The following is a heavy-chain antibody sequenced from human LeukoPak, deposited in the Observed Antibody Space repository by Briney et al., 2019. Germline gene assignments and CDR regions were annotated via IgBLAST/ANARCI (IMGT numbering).Heavy chain of an antibody. CDR1: GFTFSGFW. Sequence: GGSLRLSCAVSGFTFSGFWMSWSRQAPGKGLEWVASINSDGSEGYYADVVKGRFTISRDNAKNSLYLQINRLRAEDTAVYYCARSSYSRSSSVSGQGTMVTVSS. CDR2: INSDGSEG. D-gene: IGHD6-6*01. V-gene: IGHV3-7*03. J-gene: IGHJ3*01. CDR3: ARSSYSRSSSV.